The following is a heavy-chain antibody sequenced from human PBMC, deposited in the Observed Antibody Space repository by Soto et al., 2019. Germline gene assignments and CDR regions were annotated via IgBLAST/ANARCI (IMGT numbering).Heavy chain of an antibody. CDR2: IYYSGST. CDR3: ARVRAVTTQLYLDY. J-gene: IGHJ4*02. Sequence: QVQLQESGPGLVKPSQTLSLTCTVSGGSISSGGYYWSWIRQHPGKGLEWIGYIYYSGSTYYNPSLKSRVTISVDTSKNQFSLKVSSVTAADTAVYYCARVRAVTTQLYLDYWGQGTLVTVSS. D-gene: IGHD4-17*01. V-gene: IGHV4-31*03. CDR1: GGSISSGGYY.